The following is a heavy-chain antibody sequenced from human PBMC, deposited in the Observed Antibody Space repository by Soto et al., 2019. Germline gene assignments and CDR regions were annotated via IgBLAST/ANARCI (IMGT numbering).Heavy chain of an antibody. D-gene: IGHD3-3*01. J-gene: IGHJ6*02. CDR1: GVSFSGYY. V-gene: IGHV4-34*01. Sequence: SETLSLTCAVYGVSFSGYYWSWIRQPPGKGLEWIGEINHSGSTNYNPSLKSRVTISVDTSKNQFSLKLSSVTAADTAVYYCARGGGIFGVVKDVWGQGTTVTVSS. CDR2: INHSGST. CDR3: ARGGGIFGVVKDV.